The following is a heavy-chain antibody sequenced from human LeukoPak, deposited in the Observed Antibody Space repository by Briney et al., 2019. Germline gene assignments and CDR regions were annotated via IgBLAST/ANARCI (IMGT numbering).Heavy chain of an antibody. Sequence: NTSETLSLTCTVSGGSISSYYWSWIRQPPGKGLEWIGYIYYSGSTNYNPSLKSRVTISVDTSKNQFSLKLSSVTAADTAVYYCARGDGTDFDYWGQGTLVTVSS. CDR2: IYYSGST. CDR1: GGSISSYY. V-gene: IGHV4-59*01. J-gene: IGHJ4*02. CDR3: ARGDGTDFDY. D-gene: IGHD5-24*01.